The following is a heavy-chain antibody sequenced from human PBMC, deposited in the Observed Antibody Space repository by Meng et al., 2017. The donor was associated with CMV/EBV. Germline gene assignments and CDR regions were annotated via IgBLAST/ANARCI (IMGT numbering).Heavy chain of an antibody. D-gene: IGHD5-18*01. J-gene: IGHJ4*02. V-gene: IGHV3-30*02. Sequence: GGPLRLSCAASGFSFTDYGMHWVRQAPGKGLEWVTFIRYDGSDKYYADSVKGRFTISRDNSRNTVYLQMNSLRAEDTAVFYCAKDSLAYSYGTSPCFDYWGQGTLVTVSS. CDR2: IRYDGSDK. CDR3: AKDSLAYSYGTSPCFDY. CDR1: GFSFTDYG.